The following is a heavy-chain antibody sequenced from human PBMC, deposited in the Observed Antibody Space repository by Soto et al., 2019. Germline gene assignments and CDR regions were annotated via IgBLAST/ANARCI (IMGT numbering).Heavy chain of an antibody. CDR3: ARAEGYCSSTSCYPTHYYYYYGMDV. J-gene: IGHJ6*02. CDR2: IYYSGST. Sequence: PSETLSLTCTASGGSISSYYWSWIRQPPGKGLEWIGYIYYSGSTNYNPSLKSRVTISVDTSKNQFSLKLSSVTAADTAVYYCARAEGYCSSTSCYPTHYYYYYGMDVWGQGTTVTVSS. CDR1: GGSISSYY. V-gene: IGHV4-59*01. D-gene: IGHD2-2*01.